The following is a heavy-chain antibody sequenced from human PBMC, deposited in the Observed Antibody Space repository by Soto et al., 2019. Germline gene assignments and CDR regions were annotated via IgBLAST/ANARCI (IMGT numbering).Heavy chain of an antibody. CDR2: FESGGSI. D-gene: IGHD2-21*02. CDR1: GFSVRTNY. V-gene: IGHV3-53*01. CDR3: ARAGVTPDFFDY. J-gene: IGHJ4*02. Sequence: SLRLSCAASGFSVRTNYMSWVRQAPGKGLEWVSVFESGGSIYYADSVKGRFIISRDYARNTVDLQLNSLRADDTAVYYCARAGVTPDFFDYWGQGALVNVSS.